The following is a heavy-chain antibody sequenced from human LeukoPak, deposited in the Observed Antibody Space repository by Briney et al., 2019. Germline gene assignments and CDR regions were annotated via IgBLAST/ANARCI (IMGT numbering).Heavy chain of an antibody. Sequence: GGSLRLSCAASGFTFSSYAMHWVRQAPGKGLEFVSAISSNGGSTYYANSVKGRFTISRDNSKNTLYLQMNSLRAEDTAVYYCAREGCSGGSCIDYWGQGTLVTVSS. V-gene: IGHV3-64*01. CDR3: AREGCSGGSCIDY. D-gene: IGHD2-15*01. CDR1: GFTFSSYA. J-gene: IGHJ4*02. CDR2: ISSNGGST.